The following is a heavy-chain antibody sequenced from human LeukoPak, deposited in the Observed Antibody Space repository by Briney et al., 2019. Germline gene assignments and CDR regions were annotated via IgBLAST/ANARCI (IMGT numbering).Heavy chain of an antibody. D-gene: IGHD6-19*01. Sequence: GGSLRLSCAASGFNFGVYNMNWVRQTPGKGLEWVSSISSDAHYIYYADSVKGRFTISRDNANNSVFLQMNSLRAEDTAVYYCAKDIRSSGWSKYSDYWGQGTLVTVSS. V-gene: IGHV3-21*04. CDR1: GFNFGVYN. CDR3: AKDIRSSGWSKYSDY. J-gene: IGHJ4*02. CDR2: ISSDAHYI.